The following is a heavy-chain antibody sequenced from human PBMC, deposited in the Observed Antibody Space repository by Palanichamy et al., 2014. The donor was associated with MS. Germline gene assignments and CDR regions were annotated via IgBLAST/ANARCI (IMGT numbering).Heavy chain of an antibody. J-gene: IGHJ4*02. Sequence: EVQLVASGGGLVQPGGSLRLSCTASGFAMSGFWMHWVRQVPGKGLEWVSRNKYDGTTSTYADSVRDRFTVSRDNARNTLYLQLSSLRAEDTGTYYCAKDDYCSFWGQGIPVTVSS. CDR1: GFAMSGFW. CDR2: NKYDGTTS. V-gene: IGHV3-74*01. CDR3: AKDDYCSF. D-gene: IGHD2-21*01.